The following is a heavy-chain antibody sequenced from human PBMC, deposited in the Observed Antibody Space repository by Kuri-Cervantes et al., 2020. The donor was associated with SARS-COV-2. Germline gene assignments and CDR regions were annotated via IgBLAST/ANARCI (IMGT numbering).Heavy chain of an antibody. J-gene: IGHJ6*03. CDR2: INPNSGGT. CDR1: GYTFTNYY. Sequence: ASVKVSCKASGYTFTNYYIYWVRQAPGQGLEWMGIINPNSGGTNYAQKFQGRVTMTRDTSISTAYMELSRLRSDDTAVYYCALMAGYYYYYYMDVWGKGTTVTVSS. V-gene: IGHV1-2*02. D-gene: IGHD5-24*01. CDR3: ALMAGYYYYYYMDV.